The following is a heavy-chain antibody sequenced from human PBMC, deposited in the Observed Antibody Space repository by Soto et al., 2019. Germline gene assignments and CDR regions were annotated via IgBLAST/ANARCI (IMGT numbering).Heavy chain of an antibody. V-gene: IGHV3-30-3*01. Sequence: QVQLVESGGGVVQPGRSLRLSCAASGFTFSSYAMHWVRQAPGKGLEWVAVISYDGSNKYYADSVKGRFTISRDNSKNTLYLQMNSLRAEDTAVYYCARGSFWSGYPSLDWFDPWGQGTLVTVSS. CDR1: GFTFSSYA. CDR3: ARGSFWSGYPSLDWFDP. D-gene: IGHD3-3*01. J-gene: IGHJ5*02. CDR2: ISYDGSNK.